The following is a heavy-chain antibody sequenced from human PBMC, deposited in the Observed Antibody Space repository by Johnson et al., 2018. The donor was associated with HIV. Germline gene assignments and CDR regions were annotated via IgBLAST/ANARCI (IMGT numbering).Heavy chain of an antibody. V-gene: IGHV3-11*01. D-gene: IGHD6-19*01. CDR3: AKDGCRAGLEV. Sequence: QMLLVESGGGLVKPGGSLRLSCAASGFTFSDYYMSWIRQAPGKGLEWVSYISSSGSTIYYADSVKGRFTISRDNSKNTLYLQMSSLRPEDTAVHYCAKDGCRAGLEVWGQGTMVTVST. CDR1: GFTFSDYY. CDR2: ISSSGSTI. J-gene: IGHJ3*01.